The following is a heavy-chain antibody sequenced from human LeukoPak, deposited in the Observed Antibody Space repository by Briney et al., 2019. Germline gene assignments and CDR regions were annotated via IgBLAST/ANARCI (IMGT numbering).Heavy chain of an antibody. V-gene: IGHV1-2*02. J-gene: IGHJ4*02. CDR2: INPNSGGT. CDR3: ARGDAAAGTDLDY. CDR1: GYTFTGYY. D-gene: IGHD6-13*01. Sequence: ASVKVSCKASGYTFTGYYMHWVRQAPGQGLEWMGWINPNSGGTNCAQKFQGRVTMTRDTSISTAYMELSRLRSDDTAVYYCARGDAAAGTDLDYWGQGTLVTVSS.